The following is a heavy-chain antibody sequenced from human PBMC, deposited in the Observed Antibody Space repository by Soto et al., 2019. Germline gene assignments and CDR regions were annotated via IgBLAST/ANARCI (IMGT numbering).Heavy chain of an antibody. V-gene: IGHV4-59*01. Sequence: SETLCLPCTVSWGSISSYYWSWIRQPPGKGLGWIGYIYYSGSTNYNPSLKSRVTISVDTSKNQFSLKLSSVTAADTAVYFCARRPWADYGGIFDPRGQGTLVPVPS. D-gene: IGHD4-17*01. CDR2: IYYSGST. CDR1: WGSISSYY. J-gene: IGHJ5*02. CDR3: ARRPWADYGGIFDP.